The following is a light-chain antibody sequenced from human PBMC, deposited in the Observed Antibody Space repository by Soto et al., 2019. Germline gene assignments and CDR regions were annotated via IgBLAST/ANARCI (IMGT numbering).Light chain of an antibody. J-gene: IGKJ4*01. CDR1: QTISTY. CDR2: GAS. CDR3: QQTYSDIS. V-gene: IGKV1-39*01. Sequence: DVRMTQSPSSLSASVGDTITITCRASQTISTYLNWFQQKSGESPRLLIYGASTLHDGVPSRFSCSGSGADFPLTISGLQPEDFATYHCQQTYSDISFGGGTRVE.